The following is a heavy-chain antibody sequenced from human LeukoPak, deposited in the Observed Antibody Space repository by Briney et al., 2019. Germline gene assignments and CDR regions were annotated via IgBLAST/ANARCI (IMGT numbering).Heavy chain of an antibody. CDR3: ARPPLSFYSDGSGYYYFDS. CDR2: ISYTGGA. D-gene: IGHD3-22*01. V-gene: IGHV4-39*07. Sequence: SETLSLTCSVSGASISSGTDYWGWIRQSPGTGLEWIGTISYTGGAYYNPSLKPRVTISPDTSRDQISLRLTSVTAADTAVYFCARPPLSFYSDGSGYYYFDSWGQGTLVTVSS. J-gene: IGHJ4*02. CDR1: GASISSGTDY.